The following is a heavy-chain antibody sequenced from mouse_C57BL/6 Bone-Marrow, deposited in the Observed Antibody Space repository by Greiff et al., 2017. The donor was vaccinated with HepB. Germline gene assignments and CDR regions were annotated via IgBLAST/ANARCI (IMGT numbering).Heavy chain of an antibody. CDR2: IYPSDSET. V-gene: IGHV1-61*01. CDR3: ARVFNTVVDWYFDV. D-gene: IGHD1-1*01. J-gene: IGHJ1*03. CDR1: GYTFTSYW. Sequence: QVQLQQPGAELVRPGSSVKLSCKASGYTFTSYWMDWVKQRPGQGLEWIGNIYPSDSETHYNQKFKDKATLTVDKSSSTAYMQLSSLTSEDSAVYYCARVFNTVVDWYFDVWGTGTTVTVSS.